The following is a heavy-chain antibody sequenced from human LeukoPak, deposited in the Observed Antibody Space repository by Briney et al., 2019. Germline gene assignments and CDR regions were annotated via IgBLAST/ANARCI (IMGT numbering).Heavy chain of an antibody. CDR1: GGTFSSYA. V-gene: IGHV1-69*04. D-gene: IGHD4-11*01. CDR3: ARDPDDYSNYVEDY. CDR2: IIPILGIA. J-gene: IGHJ4*02. Sequence: SVKVSCKASGGTFSSYAISWVRQAPGQGLEWMGRIIPILGIANYAQKFQGRVTITADKSTSTAYTELSSLRSEDTAVYYCARDPDDYSNYVEDYWGQGTLVTVSS.